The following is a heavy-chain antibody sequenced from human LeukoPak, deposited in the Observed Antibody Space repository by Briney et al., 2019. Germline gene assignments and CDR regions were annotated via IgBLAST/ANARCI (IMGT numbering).Heavy chain of an antibody. CDR1: GFTFSGSA. D-gene: IGHD4-23*01. CDR2: IRSKANSYAT. Sequence: PGGSLKLSCAAFGFTFSGSAMHWVRQASGKGLEWVGRIRSKANSYATAYAASVKGRFTISRDDSKNTAYLQMNSLKTEDTAVYYCTRHDYGGHYYYGMDVWGKGTTVTVSS. CDR3: TRHDYGGHYYYGMDV. V-gene: IGHV3-73*01. J-gene: IGHJ6*04.